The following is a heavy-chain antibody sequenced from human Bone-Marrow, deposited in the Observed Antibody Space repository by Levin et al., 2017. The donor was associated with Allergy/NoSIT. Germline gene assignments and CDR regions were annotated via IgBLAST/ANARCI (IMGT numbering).Heavy chain of an antibody. J-gene: IGHJ6*02. CDR3: AGQPEYSNSNNYYYGLDV. Sequence: GESLKISCAASGFTFSSYSINWVRQAPGKGLEWLSNISSSASNINYADSVKGRFTISRDNAKNSLYLQTNSLRAEDTAVYYCAGQPEYSNSNNYYYGLDVWGQGTTVTVSS. CDR2: ISSSASNI. CDR1: GFTFSSYS. V-gene: IGHV3-48*01. D-gene: IGHD6-6*01.